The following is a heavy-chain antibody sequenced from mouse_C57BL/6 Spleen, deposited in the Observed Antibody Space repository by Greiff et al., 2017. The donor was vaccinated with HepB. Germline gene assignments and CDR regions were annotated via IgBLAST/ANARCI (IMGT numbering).Heavy chain of an antibody. CDR2: ISDGGSYT. D-gene: IGHD1-2*01. CDR1: GFTFSSYA. J-gene: IGHJ2*01. CDR3: ARDGYYGPFDY. V-gene: IGHV5-4*01. Sequence: EVQLQQSGGGLVKPGGSLKLSCAASGFTFSSYAMSWFRQTPEKRLEWVATISDGGSYTYYPDNVKGRFTISRDNAKNNLYLQMSHLKSEDTAMYYCARDGYYGPFDYWGQGTTLTVSS.